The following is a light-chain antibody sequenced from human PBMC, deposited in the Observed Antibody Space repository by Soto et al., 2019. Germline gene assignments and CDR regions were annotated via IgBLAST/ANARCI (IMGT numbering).Light chain of an antibody. CDR2: GDT. CDR3: PSYDSALSVYVV. J-gene: IGLJ2*01. V-gene: IGLV1-40*01. Sequence: QSVLTQPPSVSGAPGQRITISCTETRSNIGANYDVHWYQQLPGTAPKLLIYGDTNRPSGVPDRFSGSKSGTSASLAITGLQAEDEADYYCPSYDSALSVYVVFGGGTKVTVL. CDR1: RSNIGANYD.